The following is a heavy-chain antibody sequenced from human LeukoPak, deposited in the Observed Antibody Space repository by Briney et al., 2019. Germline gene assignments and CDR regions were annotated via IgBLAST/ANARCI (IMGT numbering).Heavy chain of an antibody. V-gene: IGHV3-23*01. J-gene: IGHJ5*02. CDR2: ISGSGGST. D-gene: IGHD1-26*01. CDR1: GFTFSSYA. CDR3: AKSIVGATYNWFDP. Sequence: GGSLRLSCAAPGFTFSSYAMSWVRQAPGKGLEWVSAISGSGGSTYYADSVKGRFTISRDNSKNTLYLQMNSLRAEDTAVYYCAKSIVGATYNWFDPWGQGTLVTVSS.